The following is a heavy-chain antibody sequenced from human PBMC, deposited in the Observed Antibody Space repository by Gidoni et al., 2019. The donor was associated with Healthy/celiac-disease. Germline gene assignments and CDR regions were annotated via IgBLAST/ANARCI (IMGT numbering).Heavy chain of an antibody. V-gene: IGHV1-69*01. CDR2: IIPIFGTA. CDR1: GGTFSSYA. CDR3: ARGVFGQAYYYGSGSSRGWFDP. J-gene: IGHJ5*02. Sequence: QVQLVQSGAEVKKPGSSVKVSCKASGGTFSSYAISWVRQAPGQGLEWMGGIIPIFGTANYAQKFQGRVTITADESTSTAYMELSSLRSEDTAVYYCARGVFGQAYYYGSGSSRGWFDPWGQGTLVTVSS. D-gene: IGHD3-10*01.